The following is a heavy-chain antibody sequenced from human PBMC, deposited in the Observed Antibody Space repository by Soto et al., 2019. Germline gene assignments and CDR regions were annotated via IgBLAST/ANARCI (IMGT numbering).Heavy chain of an antibody. D-gene: IGHD6-19*01. CDR3: AGGSGWLIDY. CDR1: GFTFSSYW. CDR2: IKKDGSEK. J-gene: IGHJ4*01. V-gene: IGHV3-7*03. Sequence: PGESLKISCEASGFTFSSYWMNWVRQAPGKGLEWVAIIKKDGSEKYYVDSVKGRFTISRDNAKNSLYLQMNDLRAEDTAVYYCAGGSGWLIDYWGRGTLVTVSS.